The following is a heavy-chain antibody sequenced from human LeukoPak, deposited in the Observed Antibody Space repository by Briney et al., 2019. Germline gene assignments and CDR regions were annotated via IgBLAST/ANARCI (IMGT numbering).Heavy chain of an antibody. CDR1: GFTFSSYS. J-gene: IGHJ4*02. D-gene: IGHD6-19*01. V-gene: IGHV3-48*04. CDR3: ARVRGSGWSLYYIDY. Sequence: GGSLRLSCAASGFTFSSYSMNWVRQAPGKGLEWVSYISVSLSTIYYADSVKGRFTISRDNAKNSLYLQMNSLRAEDTAVYYCARVRGSGWSLYYIDYWGQGTLVTVSS. CDR2: ISVSLSTI.